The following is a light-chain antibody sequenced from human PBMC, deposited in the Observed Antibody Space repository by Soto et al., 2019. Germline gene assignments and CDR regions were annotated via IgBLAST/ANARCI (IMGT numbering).Light chain of an antibody. Sequence: QSVLTQPASVSGSPGQSITISCTGTSSDFGSYNLVSWYQQHPGKAPKLMIYGVNKRPSGVPNRFSGSKSGNTASLTISGLQAEDEADYYCCSYAGISTFYVFGTGTKVTVL. V-gene: IGLV2-23*02. J-gene: IGLJ1*01. CDR1: SSDFGSYNL. CDR3: CSYAGISTFYV. CDR2: GVN.